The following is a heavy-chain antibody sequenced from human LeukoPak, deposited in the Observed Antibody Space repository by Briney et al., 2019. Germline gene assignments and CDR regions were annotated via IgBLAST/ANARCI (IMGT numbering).Heavy chain of an antibody. CDR3: ARDPGSYYYYYGMDV. CDR2: IWYDRSNK. J-gene: IGHJ6*02. D-gene: IGHD6-25*01. CDR1: GFTFSSYG. V-gene: IGHV3-33*01. Sequence: GGSLRLSCAASGFTFSSYGMHWVRQAPGKGLEWVAVIWYDRSNKYYADSVKGRFTISRDNSKNTLYLQMNSLRAEDTAVYYCARDPGSYYYYYGMDVWGQGTTVTVSS.